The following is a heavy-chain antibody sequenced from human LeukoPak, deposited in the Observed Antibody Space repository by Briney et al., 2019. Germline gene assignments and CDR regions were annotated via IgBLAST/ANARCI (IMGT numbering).Heavy chain of an antibody. CDR2: ISYDGSNK. Sequence: PGGSLRLSCAASGFTFSSYAMHWVRQAPGKGLEWVAVISYDGSNKYYADSVKGRFTISRDNSKNTLYLQMNSLRAEDTAVYYCARSITYYYDSSGYIGWGQGTLVTVSS. V-gene: IGHV3-30*04. J-gene: IGHJ4*02. CDR1: GFTFSSYA. CDR3: ARSITYYYDSSGYIG. D-gene: IGHD3-22*01.